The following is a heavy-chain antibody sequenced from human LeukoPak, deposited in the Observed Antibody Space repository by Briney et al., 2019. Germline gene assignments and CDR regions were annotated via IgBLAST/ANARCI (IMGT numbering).Heavy chain of an antibody. CDR1: GFILSNYA. Sequence: GRSLRLSCATSGFILSNYAMHWVRQAPGKGLEWVAVMSYDGRNEYYADSVKGRFTISRDNSKNTLYLQMDSLRAEDTAVYYCVRGQGAHDNWFDPWGQGTLVTVAS. J-gene: IGHJ5*02. V-gene: IGHV3-30*04. CDR3: VRGQGAHDNWFDP. D-gene: IGHD4/OR15-4a*01. CDR2: MSYDGRNE.